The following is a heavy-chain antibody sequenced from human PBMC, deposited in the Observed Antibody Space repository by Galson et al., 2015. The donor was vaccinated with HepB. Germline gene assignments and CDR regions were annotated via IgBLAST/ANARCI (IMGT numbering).Heavy chain of an antibody. D-gene: IGHD4-11*01. CDR2: INPNSGGT. CDR3: ATQGTTVTSTYYYYYGMDV. V-gene: IGHV1-2*06. J-gene: IGHJ6*02. CDR1: GSTFIDYY. Sequence: SVKVSCKASGSTFIDYYMHWVRQAPGQGLEWMGRINPNSGGTNFAQKFQGRVTMTRDTSISTAYMELSRLRSDDTAVYYCATQGTTVTSTYYYYYGMDVWGQGTTVTVSS.